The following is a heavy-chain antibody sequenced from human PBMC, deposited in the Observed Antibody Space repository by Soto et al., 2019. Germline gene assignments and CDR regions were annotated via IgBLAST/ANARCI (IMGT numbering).Heavy chain of an antibody. CDR3: ARASSHHDGFDM. CDR2: VNAGNGDT. CDR1: GYTFSTYT. V-gene: IGHV1-3*01. Sequence: QVQLVQSGAEVKKPGASVKVSCKASGYTFSTYTMHWVRQAPGQRFEWMGWVNAGNGDTRYTQKFQGRVTITRDTFATTGYMELGSLTSEDTAVYYCARASSHHDGFDMWGQGTKVTVSS. J-gene: IGHJ3*02.